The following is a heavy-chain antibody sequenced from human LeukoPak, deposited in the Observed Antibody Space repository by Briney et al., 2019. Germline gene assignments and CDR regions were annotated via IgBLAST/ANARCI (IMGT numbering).Heavy chain of an antibody. D-gene: IGHD2-21*02. Sequence: GGSLRLSCAVSGFTFSSYAMSWVRQAPGKGLEWVSVISTGGGSTYYADSVKGRFTISRDNSKDTLYLQLNTLRAEDTAVYYCARVLRFNYFDYWGQGTLVTVSS. CDR2: ISTGGGST. CDR1: GFTFSSYA. V-gene: IGHV3-23*01. J-gene: IGHJ4*02. CDR3: ARVLRFNYFDY.